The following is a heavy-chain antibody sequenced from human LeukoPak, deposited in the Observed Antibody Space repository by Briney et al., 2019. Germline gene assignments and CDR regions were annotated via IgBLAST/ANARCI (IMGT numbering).Heavy chain of an antibody. D-gene: IGHD2-15*01. Sequence: GESLKISCKGSGYTFTTYWISWVRQMPGKGLEWMGIIYPGDSDTRYSPSFQGQVTISADKSITTAYLQWSSLRASDTAMYYCARQALGYCSDGTCYADYWGQGTLVTVSS. CDR3: ARQALGYCSDGTCYADY. CDR1: GYTFTTYW. V-gene: IGHV5-51*01. J-gene: IGHJ4*02. CDR2: IYPGDSDT.